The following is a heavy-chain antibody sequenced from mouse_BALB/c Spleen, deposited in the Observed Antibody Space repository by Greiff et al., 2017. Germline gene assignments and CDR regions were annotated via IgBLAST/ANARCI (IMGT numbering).Heavy chain of an antibody. Sequence: EVQGVESGGGLVKPGGSLKLSCAASGFTFSSYAMSWVRQSPEKRLEWVAEISSGGSYTYYPDTVTGRFTISRDNAKNTLYLEMSSLRSEDTAMYYCARNYGSSYGWFAYWGQGTLVTVSA. D-gene: IGHD1-1*01. CDR3: ARNYGSSYGWFAY. V-gene: IGHV5-9-4*01. J-gene: IGHJ3*01. CDR1: GFTFSSYA. CDR2: ISSGGSYT.